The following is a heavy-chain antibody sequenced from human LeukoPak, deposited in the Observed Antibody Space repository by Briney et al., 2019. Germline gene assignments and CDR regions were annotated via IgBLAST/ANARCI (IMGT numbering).Heavy chain of an antibody. CDR1: GGSISSSSYY. CDR3: ARDLFVIRWSNPPIDY. Sequence: SETLSLTCTVSGGSISSSSYYWGWIPQPPGKGLEWIGSIYYSGSTYYNPSLKSRVTISVDTSKNQFSLKLSSVTAADTAVYYCARDLFVIRWSNPPIDYWGQGTLVTVSS. V-gene: IGHV4-39*07. J-gene: IGHJ4*02. CDR2: IYYSGST. D-gene: IGHD4-23*01.